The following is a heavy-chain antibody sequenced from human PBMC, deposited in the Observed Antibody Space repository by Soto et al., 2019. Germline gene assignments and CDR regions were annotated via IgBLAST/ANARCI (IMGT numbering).Heavy chain of an antibody. J-gene: IGHJ6*02. CDR3: ARGMTTVTEYYYYGMDV. Sequence: EASVKVSCKASGYTFTSYGISWVRQAPGQGLEWMGWISAYNGNTNYAQKLQGRVTMTTDTSTSTAYMELRSLRSDDTAVYYCARGMTTVTEYYYYGMDVWGQGTTVTVSS. CDR2: ISAYNGNT. CDR1: GYTFTSYG. V-gene: IGHV1-18*01. D-gene: IGHD4-17*01.